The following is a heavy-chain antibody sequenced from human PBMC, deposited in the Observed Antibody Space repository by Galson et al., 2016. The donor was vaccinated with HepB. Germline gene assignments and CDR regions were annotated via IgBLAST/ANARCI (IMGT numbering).Heavy chain of an antibody. J-gene: IGHJ4*01. D-gene: IGHD3-10*01. V-gene: IGHV4-34*01. Sequence: ETLSLTCTVSGESLSGYFWSWIRQPPGKGLEWIGEVNHRGTTNYDPSLESRVTISADTSKNQFPLNLSSVTAADTAVYFCARDGFPGFGSFFDYWGHGALVTVSS. CDR2: VNHRGTT. CDR3: ARDGFPGFGSFFDY. CDR1: GESLSGYF.